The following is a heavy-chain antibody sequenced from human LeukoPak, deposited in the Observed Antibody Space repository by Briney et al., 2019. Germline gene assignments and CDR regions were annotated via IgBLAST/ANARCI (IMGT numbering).Heavy chain of an antibody. CDR1: GFTVSSNY. D-gene: IGHD4-17*01. V-gene: IGHV3-53*01. CDR3: ARVDGDYVSFGY. CDR2: IYSGGST. Sequence: GGSLRLSCAASGFTVSSNYMSWVRQAPGKGLEWVSVIYSGGSTYYADSVKGRFTISRDNSKNTLYLQMNSLRAEDTAVYYCARVDGDYVSFGYWGQGTLVTVSS. J-gene: IGHJ4*02.